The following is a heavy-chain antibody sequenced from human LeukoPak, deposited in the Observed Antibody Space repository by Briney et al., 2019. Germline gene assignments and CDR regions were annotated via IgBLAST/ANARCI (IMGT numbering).Heavy chain of an antibody. CDR3: AKGRRDYDFWSDLDY. CDR2: ISGSGGST. CDR1: GFTFSSYA. J-gene: IGHJ4*02. V-gene: IGHV3-23*01. D-gene: IGHD3-3*01. Sequence: GGSLRLSCAASGFTFSSYAMSWVRQAPGKGLEWVSAISGSGGSTYYADSVKGRFTISRDNSKNTLYLQMNSLRAEDTAVYYCAKGRRDYDFWSDLDYWGQGTLVTVSS.